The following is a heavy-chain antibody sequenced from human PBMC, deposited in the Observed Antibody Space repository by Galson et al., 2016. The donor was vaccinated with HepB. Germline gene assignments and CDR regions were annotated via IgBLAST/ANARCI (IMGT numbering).Heavy chain of an antibody. V-gene: IGHV3-30*09. D-gene: IGHD3-10*01. Sequence: SLRLSCAASGFSFSTYTMHWVRQAPGKGLEWVSLISYTGSDKLYADSVKGRFAISRDNSKNTLYVQMNSLRTEDTAVYYCARDEDDPSYTIDFWGQGTLVSVSS. CDR1: GFSFSTYT. CDR3: ARDEDDPSYTIDF. J-gene: IGHJ4*02. CDR2: ISYTGSDK.